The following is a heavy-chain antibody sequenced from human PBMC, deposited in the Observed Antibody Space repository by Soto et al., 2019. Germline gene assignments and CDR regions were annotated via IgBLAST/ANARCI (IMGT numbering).Heavy chain of an antibody. CDR3: ARELKGQLLSDCSGGSCYSYGYYYYGMDV. CDR1: GYTFTGYY. Sequence: ASVKVSCKASGYTFTGYYMHWVRQAPGQGLEWMGWINPNSGGTNYAQKFQGRVTMTRDTSKNQFSLKLSSVTAADTAVYYCARELKGQLLSDCSGGSCYSYGYYYYGMDVWGQGTTVTVSS. V-gene: IGHV1-2*02. D-gene: IGHD2-15*01. J-gene: IGHJ6*02. CDR2: INPNSGGT.